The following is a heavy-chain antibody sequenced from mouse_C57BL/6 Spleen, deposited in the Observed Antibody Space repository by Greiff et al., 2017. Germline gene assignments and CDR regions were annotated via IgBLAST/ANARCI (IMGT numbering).Heavy chain of an antibody. CDR1: GYTFTSYW. Sequence: VKLMESGAELVKPGASVKMSCKASGYTFTSYWITWVKQRPGQGLEWIGDIYPGSGSTNYNEKFNSKATLTVDTSSSTAYMQLSSLTSEDSAVYYCARCLYYDYDGFAYWGQGTLVTVSA. V-gene: IGHV1-55*01. J-gene: IGHJ3*01. CDR3: ARCLYYDYDGFAY. CDR2: IYPGSGST. D-gene: IGHD2-4*01.